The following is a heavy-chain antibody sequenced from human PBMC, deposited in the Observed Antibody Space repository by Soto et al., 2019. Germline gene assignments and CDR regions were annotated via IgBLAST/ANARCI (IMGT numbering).Heavy chain of an antibody. D-gene: IGHD3-22*01. J-gene: IGHJ3*02. V-gene: IGHV3-23*01. CDR2: ISGSGVST. CDR3: ASHVGLYDSSGYPHDVFDI. CDR1: GFTFKTYG. Sequence: GGSLRLSCAASGFTFKTYGMSWVRQAPGKGLEWVSGISGSGVSTYYVDSVKSRFTISRDNAKNSLYLQMNSLRAEATAVYYCASHVGLYDSSGYPHDVFDIWGQGTMVTVSS.